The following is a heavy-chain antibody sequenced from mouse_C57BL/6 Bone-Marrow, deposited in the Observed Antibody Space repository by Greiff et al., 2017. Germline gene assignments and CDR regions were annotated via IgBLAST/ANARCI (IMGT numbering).Heavy chain of an antibody. J-gene: IGHJ2*01. CDR1: GYTFTSYW. CDR3: ARGGTVVATNFDD. V-gene: IGHV1-69*01. D-gene: IGHD1-1*01. CDR2: IDPSDSYT. Sequence: QVQLQQPGAELVMPGASVKLSCKASGYTFTSYWMHWVKQRPGQGLEWIGEIDPSDSYTNYNQQFKGKSTLTVDKSSSTAYMQLSSLTSEDSAVYYCARGGTVVATNFDDWGQGTTLTVSS.